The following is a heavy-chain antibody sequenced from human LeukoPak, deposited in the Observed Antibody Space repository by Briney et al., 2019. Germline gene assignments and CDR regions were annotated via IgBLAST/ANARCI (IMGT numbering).Heavy chain of an antibody. J-gene: IGHJ5*02. D-gene: IGHD3-22*01. CDR3: ARDTITMNGNWFDP. CDR1: GGSFSGYY. Sequence: SETLSLTCAVYGGSFSGYYWSWIRQPPGKGLEWIGEINHSGSTNYNPSLKGRVTISVDTSKNQFSLKLSSVTAADTAVYYCARDTITMNGNWFDPWGQGTLVTVSS. CDR2: INHSGST. V-gene: IGHV4-34*01.